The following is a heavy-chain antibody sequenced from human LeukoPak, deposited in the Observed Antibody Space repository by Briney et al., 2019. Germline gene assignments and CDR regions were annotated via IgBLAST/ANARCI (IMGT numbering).Heavy chain of an antibody. D-gene: IGHD4-23*01. CDR2: VYHSGST. Sequence: SETLSLTFTVSGYSIMSTFYWGWIRQSPGKGLEWIGNVYHSGSTYSNPSLRSRVTISVDTSKNQFSPKLSSVTAADTAVYYCARVSDDEHGGNSGAIYFESWGQGTVVTVSS. J-gene: IGHJ4*02. CDR3: ARVSDDEHGGNSGAIYFES. V-gene: IGHV4-38-2*02. CDR1: GYSIMSTFY.